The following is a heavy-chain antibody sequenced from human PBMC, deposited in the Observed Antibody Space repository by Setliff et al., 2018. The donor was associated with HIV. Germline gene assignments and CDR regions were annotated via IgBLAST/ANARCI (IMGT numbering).Heavy chain of an antibody. D-gene: IGHD3-9*01. CDR2: ISGSGFA. Sequence: WVRLPPGKGLEWVSSISGSGFAYYADSVKGRFTISRDNSKNTVYLQMNSLRAEDTAVYYCAKTSNTGYLFCSDYWGQGTLVTVSS. J-gene: IGHJ4*02. CDR3: AKTSNTGYLFCSDY. V-gene: IGHV3-23*01.